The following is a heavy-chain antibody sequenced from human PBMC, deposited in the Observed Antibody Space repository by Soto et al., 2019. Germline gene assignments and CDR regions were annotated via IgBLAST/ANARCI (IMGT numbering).Heavy chain of an antibody. CDR1: GDSVSSNSAA. V-gene: IGHV6-1*01. Sequence: SQTLSLTCAISGDSVSSNSAAWNWIRQSPSRGLEWLGRTYYRSRWYNDYAVSVKSRITINPDTSKSQFSLQLNSVTPEDTAVYYCARAGNYYDSSGYYPVFDYWGQGTLVTVSS. J-gene: IGHJ4*02. D-gene: IGHD3-22*01. CDR3: ARAGNYYDSSGYYPVFDY. CDR2: TYYRSRWYN.